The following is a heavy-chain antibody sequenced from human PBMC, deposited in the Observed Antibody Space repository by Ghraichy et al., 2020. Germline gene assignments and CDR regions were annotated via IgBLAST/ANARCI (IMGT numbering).Heavy chain of an antibody. D-gene: IGHD4-23*01. CDR1: GGSISSGGYY. CDR2: IYYSGST. V-gene: IGHV4-31*03. J-gene: IGHJ6*02. Sequence: SQTLSLTCTVSGGSISSGGYYWSWIRQHPGKGLEWIGYIYYSGSTYYNPSLKSRVTISVDTSKNQFSLKLSSVTAADTAVYYCARDVRAVGPYYYYGMDVWGQGTTVTVSS. CDR3: ARDVRAVGPYYYYGMDV.